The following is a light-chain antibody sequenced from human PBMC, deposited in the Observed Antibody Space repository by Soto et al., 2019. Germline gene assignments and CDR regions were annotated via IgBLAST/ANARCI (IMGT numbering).Light chain of an antibody. CDR3: QQYNTWST. CDR2: GAS. Sequence: EIVMTQSPATLSVSPGERATPSCRASQSVTSNLAWYQQKPGQAPRLLIYGASTRATGIPARFSGSGSGTEFTLTISSLQSEDFAVYYCQQYNTWSTVGQGPKVDIK. J-gene: IGKJ1*01. V-gene: IGKV3-15*01. CDR1: QSVTSN.